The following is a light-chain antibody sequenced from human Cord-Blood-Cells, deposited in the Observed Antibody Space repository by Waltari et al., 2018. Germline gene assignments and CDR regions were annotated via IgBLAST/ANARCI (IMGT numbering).Light chain of an antibody. CDR2: DVS. Sequence: QSALTQPASVSGSPGQSITIYCTGTSSDVGGYNYVSWYQQHPGKAPKLMIYDVSNRPSGVSNRFSGSKSGNTASLTISGLQDEDEADYYCSSYTSSSTVVFGGGTKLTVL. V-gene: IGLV2-14*01. CDR1: SSDVGGYNY. CDR3: SSYTSSSTVV. J-gene: IGLJ2*01.